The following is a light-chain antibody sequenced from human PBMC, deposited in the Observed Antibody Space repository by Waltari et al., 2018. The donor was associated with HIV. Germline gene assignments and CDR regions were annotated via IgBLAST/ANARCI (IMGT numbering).Light chain of an antibody. CDR1: SSNIGATFA. V-gene: IGLV1-40*02. CDR2: ATS. J-gene: IGLJ1*01. Sequence: QSVLTQPPSVSGAPAQRVILPCTGSSSNIGATFAVHWYQLLPGTAPKLLIYATSNRPSGVPDRFSGSKSGTSASLAITGLQAEDEAEYYCQSFDSSLNAYVFGPGTTVVVL. CDR3: QSFDSSLNAYV.